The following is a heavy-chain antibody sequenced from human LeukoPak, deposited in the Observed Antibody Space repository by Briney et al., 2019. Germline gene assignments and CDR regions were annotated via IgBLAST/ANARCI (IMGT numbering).Heavy chain of an antibody. D-gene: IGHD6-13*01. CDR1: GGTFSSYA. CDR3: ARVGYSSSWRYNWFDP. CDR2: IIPIFGTA. V-gene: IGHV1-69*01. J-gene: IGHJ5*02. Sequence: GSLVKVSCKASGGTFSSYAISWVRQAPGQGLEWMGGIIPIFGTANYAQKFQGRVTITADESTSTAYMELSSLRSEDTAVYYCARVGYSSSWRYNWFDPWGQGTLVTVSS.